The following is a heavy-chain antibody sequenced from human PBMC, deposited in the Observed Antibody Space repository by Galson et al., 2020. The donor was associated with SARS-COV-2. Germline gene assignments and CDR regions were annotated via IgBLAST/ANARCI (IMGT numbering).Heavy chain of an antibody. V-gene: IGHV5-51*01. Sequence: KIGESLKISCQGSGYSFTSYWIGWVRQMPGNGLEWMGIIYPGDSDTSYSPSFQGQVTISADKSISTAYLQWSSLKASDTAMYYCARRRYQLPSDAFGIWGQGTMVTVSS. J-gene: IGHJ3*02. CDR2: IYPGDSDT. D-gene: IGHD2-2*01. CDR3: ARRRYQLPSDAFGI. CDR1: GYSFTSYW.